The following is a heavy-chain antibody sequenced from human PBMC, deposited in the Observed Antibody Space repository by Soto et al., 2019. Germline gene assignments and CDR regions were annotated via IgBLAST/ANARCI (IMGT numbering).Heavy chain of an antibody. J-gene: IGHJ3*02. CDR2: ISWNSGSI. CDR3: AKALATVTDRNAFDI. CDR1: GFTFDDYA. D-gene: IGHD4-17*01. Sequence: GGSLRLSCAASGFTFDDYAMHWVRQAPGKGLEWVSGISWNSGSIGYADSVKGRFTISRDNAKNSLYLQMNSLRAEDTALYYCAKALATVTDRNAFDIWGQGTMVTVSS. V-gene: IGHV3-9*01.